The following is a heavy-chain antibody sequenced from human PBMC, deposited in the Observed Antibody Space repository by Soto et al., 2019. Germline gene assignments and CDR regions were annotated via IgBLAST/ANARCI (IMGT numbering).Heavy chain of an antibody. Sequence: SETLSLTCTVSGCSISSGGYYWSWIRQHPGKGLEWIGYIYYSGSTYYNPSLKSRVTISVDTSKNQFSLKLSSVTAADTAVYYCARQGSGYCSGGSCYSLNWFDPWGQGTLVTVSS. CDR1: GCSISSGGYY. D-gene: IGHD2-15*01. CDR2: IYYSGST. J-gene: IGHJ5*02. V-gene: IGHV4-31*03. CDR3: ARQGSGYCSGGSCYSLNWFDP.